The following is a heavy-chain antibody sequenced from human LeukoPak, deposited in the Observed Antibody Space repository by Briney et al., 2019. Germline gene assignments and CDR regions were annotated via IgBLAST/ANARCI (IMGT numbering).Heavy chain of an antibody. D-gene: IGHD1-26*01. CDR1: GFTFSSYA. CDR3: AKEVGPDLGS. CDR2: IWYDGSKT. J-gene: IGHJ4*02. Sequence: PGGSLRLSCAASGFTFSSYAMSWVRQAPGKGLEWVAVIWYDGSKTYYAESVKGRFTIARDNSNNMAYLQMTSLRVEDTAVYYCAKEVGPDLGSWGQGTRVTVSS. V-gene: IGHV3-33*06.